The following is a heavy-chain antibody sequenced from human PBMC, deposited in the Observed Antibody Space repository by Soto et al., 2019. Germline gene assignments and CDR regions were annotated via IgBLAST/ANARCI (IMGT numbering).Heavy chain of an antibody. V-gene: IGHV3-23*01. J-gene: IGHJ4*02. CDR3: AKDTCTSTNCYADY. Sequence: EVQLLESGGGLVQPGGSLRLSCAASGFIFNNYVVNWVRQAPGKGLEWVSSISGSGGYIYYADSVRGRFTISRDNSNNTLHLQMKSLRAENTAIYYCAKDTCTSTNCYADYWGQGTLVTVSS. D-gene: IGHD2-2*01. CDR2: ISGSGGYI. CDR1: GFIFNNYV.